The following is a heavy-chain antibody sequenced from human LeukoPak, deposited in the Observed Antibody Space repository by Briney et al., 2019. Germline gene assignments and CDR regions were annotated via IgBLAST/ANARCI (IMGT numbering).Heavy chain of an antibody. J-gene: IGHJ4*02. Sequence: PSETLSLTCTVSGGSISSNSYYWGWIRQPPGKGLEWIGSIYYSGSSYYNPSLKSRVTISVHTSKNQFSLKLSSVTAADTAVYYCARHVDTATDYFDYWGQGTLVTVSS. CDR1: GGSISSNSYY. V-gene: IGHV4-39*01. D-gene: IGHD5-18*01. CDR3: ARHVDTATDYFDY. CDR2: IYYSGSS.